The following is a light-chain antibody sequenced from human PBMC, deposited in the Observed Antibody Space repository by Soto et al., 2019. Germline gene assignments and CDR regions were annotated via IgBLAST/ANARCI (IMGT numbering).Light chain of an antibody. V-gene: IGLV2-8*01. Sequence: QSLLTQPPSASGSPGQSVTISCTGTSSDVGGYNYVSWYQQHPGKAPKLMIYEVSKRPSGVPDRFSGSKSGNTASLTVSGLQAEDEADYYCSSYAGSNQGVFGGGTKLTVL. CDR3: SSYAGSNQGV. CDR1: SSDVGGYNY. CDR2: EVS. J-gene: IGLJ3*02.